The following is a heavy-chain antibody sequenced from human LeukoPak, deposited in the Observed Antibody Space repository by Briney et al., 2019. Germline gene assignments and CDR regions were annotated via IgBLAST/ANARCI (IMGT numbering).Heavy chain of an antibody. CDR3: ARALDVDYYKSGTHTH. V-gene: IGHV1-18*01. CDR1: GYTFTKYG. Sequence: ASVKVSCKASGYTFTKYGFSWVRQAPGQGLDWVGWISSDSGYTNYAQHLQDRVTMTTDTSTSTGYMELRSLRSDDTAVYYCARALDVDYYKSGTHTHWGQGTLVTVSS. J-gene: IGHJ4*02. D-gene: IGHD3-10*01. CDR2: ISSDSGYT.